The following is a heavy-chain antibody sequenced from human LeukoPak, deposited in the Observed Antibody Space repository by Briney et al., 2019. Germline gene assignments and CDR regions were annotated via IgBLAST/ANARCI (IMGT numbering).Heavy chain of an antibody. J-gene: IGHJ4*02. CDR3: AKDHSSGYYYFDYFDY. Sequence: GGSLRLSCAASGFTFDDYAMHWVRQAPGKGLEWVSGISWNSGSIGYADSVKGRFAISRDNAKNSLYLQMNSLRAEDTALYYCAKDHSSGYYYFDYFDYWGQGTLVTVSS. V-gene: IGHV3-9*01. CDR1: GFTFDDYA. CDR2: ISWNSGSI. D-gene: IGHD3-22*01.